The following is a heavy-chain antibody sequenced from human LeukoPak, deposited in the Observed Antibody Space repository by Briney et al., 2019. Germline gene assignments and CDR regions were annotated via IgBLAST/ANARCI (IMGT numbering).Heavy chain of an antibody. Sequence: SETLSLTCTVSGVSISSYYWSWIRQPPGKGLEWIGYIYYSGSTNYNPSLKSRVTISVDTSKNQFSLKLSSVTAADTAVYYCARDDPAVASLFDYWGQGTLVTVPS. D-gene: IGHD6-19*01. V-gene: IGHV4-59*01. CDR2: IYYSGST. CDR1: GVSISSYY. CDR3: ARDDPAVASLFDY. J-gene: IGHJ4*02.